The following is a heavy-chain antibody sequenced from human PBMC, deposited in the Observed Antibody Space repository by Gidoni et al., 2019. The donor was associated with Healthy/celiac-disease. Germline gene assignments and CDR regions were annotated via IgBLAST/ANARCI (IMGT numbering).Heavy chain of an antibody. Sequence: QVQLVQSGAEVKKPGSSVKVSCKASGGTFSSYAISWVRQAPGHGLEWMGGIIPIFGTANYAQKFQGRVTITADESTSTAYMELSSLRSEDTAVYYCARDLAGYYGSGSYYRRFYYYYGMDVWGQGTTVTVSS. CDR3: ARDLAGYYGSGSYYRRFYYYYGMDV. V-gene: IGHV1-69*01. J-gene: IGHJ6*02. CDR2: IIPIFGTA. CDR1: GGTFSSYA. D-gene: IGHD3-10*01.